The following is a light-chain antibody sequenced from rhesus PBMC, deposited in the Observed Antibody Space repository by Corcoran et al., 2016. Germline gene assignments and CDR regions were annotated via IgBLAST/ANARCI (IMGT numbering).Light chain of an antibody. Sequence: DIQMTQSPSSLSAFVGHTVTITCRASQDISRYLNWFQQKPGKAPKLLIYDASSLESGVPSRFSGSGSGTDFTLTISSLHPEDFATYYCLQHDSYPFTFDPGTKLYIK. J-gene: IGKJ3*01. CDR3: LQHDSYPFT. CDR1: QDISRY. V-gene: IGKV1-28*02. CDR2: DAS.